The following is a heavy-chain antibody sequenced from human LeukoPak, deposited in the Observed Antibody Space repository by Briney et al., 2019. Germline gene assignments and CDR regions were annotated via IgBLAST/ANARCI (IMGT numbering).Heavy chain of an antibody. CDR2: ISYDGSNE. CDR1: GFTFSNYD. J-gene: IGHJ4*02. Sequence: GGSLRLSCAASGFTFSNYDMHWVRQAPGKGLEWVAIISYDGSNEYYADSVKGRFTISRDNSKNTLYLQMNSLRAADTAVYYCARVRGSSYLSSFDYWGQGTLVTVSS. V-gene: IGHV3-30*19. CDR3: ARVRGSSYLSSFDY. D-gene: IGHD6-6*01.